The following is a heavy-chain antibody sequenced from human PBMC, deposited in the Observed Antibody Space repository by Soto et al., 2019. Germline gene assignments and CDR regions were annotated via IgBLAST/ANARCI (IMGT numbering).Heavy chain of an antibody. D-gene: IGHD3-10*01. Sequence: QVQLQQWGAGLLKPSETLSLTCGVYGGSFSGYYWSWIRQPPGKGLEWIGEVNHSGSTNYNPSLKSRVTISVDTSKNQFSLKLSSVTAADTALYYCVRKYLPYYGSGSPYGMDVWGQGTTVTVSS. V-gene: IGHV4-34*01. CDR1: GGSFSGYY. CDR3: VRKYLPYYGSGSPYGMDV. J-gene: IGHJ6*02. CDR2: VNHSGST.